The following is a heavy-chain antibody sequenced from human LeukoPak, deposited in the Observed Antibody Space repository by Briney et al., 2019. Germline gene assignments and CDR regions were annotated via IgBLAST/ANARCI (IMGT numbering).Heavy chain of an antibody. J-gene: IGHJ4*02. D-gene: IGHD2-15*01. V-gene: IGHV4-4*02. CDR2: IYHSGST. CDR3: ARELEGNVVAVPGEFDY. CDR1: GGSISSSNW. Sequence: SETLSLTCAVSGGSISSSNWWSWVRQPPGKGLEWIGEIYHSGSTNYNPSLKSRVTISVDKSKNQFSLKLSSVTAADTAVYYCARELEGNVVAVPGEFDYWGQGTLVTVSS.